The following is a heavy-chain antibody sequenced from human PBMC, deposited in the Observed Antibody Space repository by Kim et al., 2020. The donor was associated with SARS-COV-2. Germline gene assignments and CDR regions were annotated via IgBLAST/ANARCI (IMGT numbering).Heavy chain of an antibody. D-gene: IGHD6-6*01. CDR3: ARDKRIAAFPGVYNWFDP. CDR2: IIPIFGTA. J-gene: IGHJ5*02. Sequence: SVKVSCKASGGTFSSYAISWVRQAPGQGLEWMGGIIPIFGTANYAQKFQGRVTITADESTSTAYMELSSLRSEDTAVYYCARDKRIAAFPGVYNWFDPWGQGTLVTVSS. CDR1: GGTFSSYA. V-gene: IGHV1-69*13.